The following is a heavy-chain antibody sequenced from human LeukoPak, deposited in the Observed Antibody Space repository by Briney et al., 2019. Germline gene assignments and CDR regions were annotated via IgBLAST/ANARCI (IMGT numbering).Heavy chain of an antibody. CDR1: GGSFSGYY. V-gene: IGHV4-34*01. CDR2: INHSGST. Sequence: SETLSLTCAVYGGSFSGYYWSWIRQPPGKGLEWIGEINHSGSTNYNPSLKSRVTISVDTSKNQFSLKLSSVTAADTAVYYCAKDKGSSGYYYGWFDPWGQGTLVTVSS. D-gene: IGHD3-22*01. CDR3: AKDKGSSGYYYGWFDP. J-gene: IGHJ5*02.